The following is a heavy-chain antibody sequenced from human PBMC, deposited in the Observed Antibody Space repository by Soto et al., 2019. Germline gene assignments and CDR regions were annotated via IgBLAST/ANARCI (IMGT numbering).Heavy chain of an antibody. CDR3: ARIGGSPFA. CDR2: ITSSGSST. J-gene: IGHJ5*02. CDR1: GFTFSSCA. D-gene: IGHD3-16*01. Sequence: GGSLRLSCAASGFTFSSCAMSWVRQAPGKGLEWVSAITSSGSSTCYADSVKGRFTISRDNSKNTLYLQMNTLRAEDTAVYYCARIGGSPFAWGRGTLVTVSS. V-gene: IGHV3-23*01.